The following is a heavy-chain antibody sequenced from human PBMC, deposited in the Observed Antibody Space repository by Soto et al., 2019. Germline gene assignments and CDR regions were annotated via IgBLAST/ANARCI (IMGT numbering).Heavy chain of an antibody. V-gene: IGHV3-15*07. CDR3: TTGNTMRRGDY. J-gene: IGHJ4*02. D-gene: IGHD3-10*01. CDR1: GFTFSNAW. CDR2: IRSKTDGGTT. Sequence: EVQLVESGGGLVKPGGSLRLSCAASGFTFSNAWMNWVRQAPGKGLEWVGRIRSKTDGGTTDYAAPVKGRLTISRDDSKNTLYLQMNSLKTEDTAVYYCTTGNTMRRGDYWGEGTLVTVSS.